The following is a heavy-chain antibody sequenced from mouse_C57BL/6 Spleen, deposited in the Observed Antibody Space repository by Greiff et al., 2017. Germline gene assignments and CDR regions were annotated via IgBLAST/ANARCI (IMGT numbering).Heavy chain of an antibody. CDR3: ARGDYSNYQSWFAY. CDR1: GYAFSSYW. CDR2: IYPGDGDT. Sequence: QVQLQQSGAELVQPGASVKISCKASGYAFSSYWMNWVKQRPGKGLERIGPIYPGDGDTNSNGKFKGKATLTADKSSSTAYMQLSSLTSEDSAVYFCARGDYSNYQSWFAYWGQGTLVTVSA. V-gene: IGHV1-80*01. J-gene: IGHJ3*01. D-gene: IGHD2-5*01.